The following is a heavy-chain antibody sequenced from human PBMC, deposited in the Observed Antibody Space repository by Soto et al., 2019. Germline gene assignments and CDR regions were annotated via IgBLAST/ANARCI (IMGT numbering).Heavy chain of an antibody. V-gene: IGHV1-69*13. CDR2: IIPIFGTA. Sequence: ASVKVSFKASWGTFSIYSIILFLQAPGQGLELMGGIIPIFGTANYAQKFQGIVTITADESTSTAYMELSSLRSEDTAVYYCARAWWTDALSDYWGKGTLVTXS. J-gene: IGHJ4*02. CDR1: WGTFSIYS. CDR3: ARAWWTDALSDY. D-gene: IGHD2-15*01.